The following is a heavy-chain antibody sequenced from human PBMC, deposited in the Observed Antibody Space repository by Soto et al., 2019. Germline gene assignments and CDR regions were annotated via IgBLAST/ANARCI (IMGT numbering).Heavy chain of an antibody. CDR1: DGSISNFY. CDR3: ARAPMVLTRSYFDS. CDR2: ISSSGNT. D-gene: IGHD3-22*01. J-gene: IGHJ4*02. V-gene: IGHV4-59*01. Sequence: SETLSLTCTVSDGSISNFYWSWIRQPPGKGLEWIGYISSSGNTNYNPSLKSRVSISVDTSKNQFSLNLTSVTAADTAVYYCARAPMVLTRSYFDSWGQGTPGTVSS.